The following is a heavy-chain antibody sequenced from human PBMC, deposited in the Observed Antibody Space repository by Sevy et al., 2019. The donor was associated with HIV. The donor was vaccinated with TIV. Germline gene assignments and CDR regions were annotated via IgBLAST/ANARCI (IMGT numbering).Heavy chain of an antibody. V-gene: IGHV1-8*01. CDR1: GYTFTSYD. Sequence: ASVKVSCKASGYTFTSYDINWVRQATGQGLEWMGWMNPNSGNTGYAQKFQGRVTMTRNTSISTAYMELSSLRSEETAVYYCARGSVGRITMVRGVIIGTEFDYWGQGTLVTVSS. D-gene: IGHD3-10*01. J-gene: IGHJ4*02. CDR2: MNPNSGNT. CDR3: ARGSVGRITMVRGVIIGTEFDY.